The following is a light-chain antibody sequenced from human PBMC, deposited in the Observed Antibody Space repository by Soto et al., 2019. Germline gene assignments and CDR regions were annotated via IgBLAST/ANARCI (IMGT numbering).Light chain of an antibody. J-gene: IGLJ2*01. CDR1: SGHSRYT. CDR3: QTWGSGIPV. Sequence: QPVLTQSPSASASLGASVKLTCTLSSGHSRYTIAWHQQQPEKGPRYLMRLNGDGSHTKGDGIPDRFSGPGSGPERYLTISSLQSEDEADYYCQTWGSGIPVFGGGTKLTVL. V-gene: IGLV4-69*01. CDR2: LNGDGSH.